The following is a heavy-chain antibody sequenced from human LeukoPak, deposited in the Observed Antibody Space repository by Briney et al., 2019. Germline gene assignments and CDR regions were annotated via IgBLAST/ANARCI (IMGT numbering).Heavy chain of an antibody. CDR1: GGSISNSY. V-gene: IGHV4-59*01. CDR2: IYYSGSI. D-gene: IGHD6-13*01. CDR3: ARGSVYTSSWHPY. J-gene: IGHJ1*01. Sequence: SETLSLTCTVSGGSISNSYWSWIRQPPGKGLEWIGSIYYSGSINYNPSLKSRVTISVDTSRNQFSLKLSSVTAADTAVYYCARGSVYTSSWHPYWGQGTLVTVSS.